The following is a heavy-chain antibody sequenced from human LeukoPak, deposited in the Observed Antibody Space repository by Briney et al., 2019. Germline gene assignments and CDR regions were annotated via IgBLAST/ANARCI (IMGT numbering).Heavy chain of an antibody. V-gene: IGHV3-30-3*01. D-gene: IGHD1-1*01. CDR1: GCTFSSYA. CDR3: ARPGLDHPLTHFDY. Sequence: GGALRLSCAASGCTFSSYAMHWVRQAPGKGLEWVAVISYDGSNKYYADSVKGRFTISRDNSKNTLYLQMNSLRAEDTAVYYCARPGLDHPLTHFDYWGQGTLVTVSS. J-gene: IGHJ4*02. CDR2: ISYDGSNK.